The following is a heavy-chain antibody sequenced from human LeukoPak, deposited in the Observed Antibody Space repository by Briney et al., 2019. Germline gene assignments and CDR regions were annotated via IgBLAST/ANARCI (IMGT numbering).Heavy chain of an antibody. V-gene: IGHV4-4*07. CDR1: GASISSSY. J-gene: IGHJ1*01. CDR2: MSSGGST. D-gene: IGHD3-22*01. CDR3: ARDQTYYVSSGYYYVTYLQH. Sequence: SETLSLACTVSGASISSSYCTWIRQSAGEGLEWIGRMSSGGSTTYNPSFKGRVTMSLDMSKKQFSLNLASVTAADTAVYYCARDQTYYVSSGYYYVTYLQHWGQGILVTVSS.